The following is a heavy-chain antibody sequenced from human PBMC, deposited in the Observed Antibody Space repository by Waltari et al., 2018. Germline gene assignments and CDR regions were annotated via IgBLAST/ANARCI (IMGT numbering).Heavy chain of an antibody. CDR1: GFTSSSFE. Sequence: ELQLVESGGGLVQHGGSLRLSCAASGFTSSSFEMNWVRLAPGKGLEWVSYSSSSGSTIYYADSVKGRFTISRDNAKNSLYLQMNSLRAEDTAVYYCATEFRGGWYLSLDYWGQGTLVTVSS. J-gene: IGHJ4*02. D-gene: IGHD6-19*01. CDR3: ATEFRGGWYLSLDY. V-gene: IGHV3-48*03. CDR2: SSSSGSTI.